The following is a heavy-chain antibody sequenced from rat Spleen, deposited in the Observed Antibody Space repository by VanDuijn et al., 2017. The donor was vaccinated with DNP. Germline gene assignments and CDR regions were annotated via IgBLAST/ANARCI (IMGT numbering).Heavy chain of an antibody. Sequence: EVRLQESGPGLVKPSQSLSLTCSVTGSSITSNYWGWIRQFLGNKMEYIGHISFSGSPNYNPSLRSRISITRDTSKNLFFLHLDSVTTEDTATYYCARWVWYFDYWGQGIMVTVSS. CDR3: ARWVWYFDY. CDR2: ISFSGSP. V-gene: IGHV3-1*01. J-gene: IGHJ2*01. CDR1: GSSITSNY.